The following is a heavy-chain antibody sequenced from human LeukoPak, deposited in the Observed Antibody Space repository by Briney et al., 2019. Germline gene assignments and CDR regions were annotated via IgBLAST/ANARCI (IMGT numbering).Heavy chain of an antibody. D-gene: IGHD3-16*01. CDR2: IYNSGTT. J-gene: IGHJ4*02. CDR1: GASVSTYY. CDR3: GRGAPFRGVES. Sequence: KPSETLSLTCTVSGASVSTYYWTWMRQPPGKGPEWIGYIYNSGTTSYHPSLKSRVTISVATSKSQFSLKLTSVTAAGTAVYYCGRGAPFRGVESWGQGTLVTVSS. V-gene: IGHV4-59*02.